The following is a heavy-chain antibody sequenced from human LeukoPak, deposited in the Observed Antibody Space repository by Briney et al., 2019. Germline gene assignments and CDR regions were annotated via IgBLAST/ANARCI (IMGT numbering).Heavy chain of an antibody. V-gene: IGHV3-74*01. CDR3: ARGYYDSSGPGGFDY. CDR1: GFTFSSYW. J-gene: IGHJ4*02. Sequence: PGGSLRLSCAASGFTFSSYWMHWVRQAPGKGLVCVSRVNSDGSSTSYADSVKGRFTISRDNAKNTLYLQMNSLRAEDTAVYYCARGYYDSSGPGGFDYWGQGTLVTVSS. CDR2: VNSDGSST. D-gene: IGHD3-22*01.